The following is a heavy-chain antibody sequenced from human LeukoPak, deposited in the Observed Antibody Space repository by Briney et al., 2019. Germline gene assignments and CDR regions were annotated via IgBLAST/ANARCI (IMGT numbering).Heavy chain of an antibody. CDR2: IYPGDSDT. V-gene: IGHV5-51*01. Sequence: GESLKISCKGSGYSFTSYWIGWVRQMPGKGLEWMGIIYPGDSDTRYSPSFQGQVTISADKSISTAYLQWSSLKASDTAMYYCARNYYDSSGYSTYFDYWGQGTLVTVSS. D-gene: IGHD3-22*01. CDR1: GYSFTSYW. J-gene: IGHJ4*02. CDR3: ARNYYDSSGYSTYFDY.